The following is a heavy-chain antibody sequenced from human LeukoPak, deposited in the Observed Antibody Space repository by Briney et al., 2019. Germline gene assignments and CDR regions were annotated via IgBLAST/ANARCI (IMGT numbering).Heavy chain of an antibody. D-gene: IGHD2-2*01. CDR1: GGSFSGYY. V-gene: IGHV4-34*01. CDR2: INHSGST. Sequence: SETLSLTCAVYGGSFSGYYWSWIRQPPGRGLEWIGEINHSGSTNYNPSLKSRVTISVDTSKNQFSLKLSSVTAADTAVYYCARRVGGSIVVVPASMPSGFDYRGQGTLVTVSS. J-gene: IGHJ4*02. CDR3: ARRVGGSIVVVPASMPSGFDY.